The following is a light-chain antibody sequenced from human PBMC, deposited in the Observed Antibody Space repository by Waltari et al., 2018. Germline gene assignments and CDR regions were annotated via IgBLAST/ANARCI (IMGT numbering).Light chain of an antibody. J-gene: IGKJ5*01. Sequence: DIQMTQTPSPLSASVGDRVTITCRASQSISSYLKWYQQKPGKTPKLLIYAASSLQGGGPSRCSGSGSATDFTLTISSLQPEDFATYYCQQSYSTPDTFGQGTRLEI. V-gene: IGKV1-39*01. CDR3: QQSYSTPDT. CDR2: AAS. CDR1: QSISSY.